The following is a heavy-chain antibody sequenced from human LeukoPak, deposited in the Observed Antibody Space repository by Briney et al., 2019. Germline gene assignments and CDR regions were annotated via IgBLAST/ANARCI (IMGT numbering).Heavy chain of an antibody. CDR1: GFTFSSYW. D-gene: IGHD6-13*01. V-gene: IGHV3-7*01. J-gene: IGHJ4*02. Sequence: GGSLRLSCAVYGFTFSSYWMSWVRHAPAKGLEWVANIKQDGSEKYYVDSVKGRFTISRDNAENSLYLQMNSLRAEDTAVYYCARVRRYSSIGGYYFDYWGQGTMVTVSS. CDR2: IKQDGSEK. CDR3: ARVRRYSSIGGYYFDY.